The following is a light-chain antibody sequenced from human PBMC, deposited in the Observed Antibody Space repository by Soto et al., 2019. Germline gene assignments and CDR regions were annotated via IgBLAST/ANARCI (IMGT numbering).Light chain of an antibody. Sequence: EIVLTQSPATLSLSPGERATLSCRASQSVSSYLAWYQQKPGQAPRLLIYDASNRATGIPARFSGSGSGTYFTLTISSLEPEDFAVYYCQQRSNSPPTFGQGTRLEIK. V-gene: IGKV3-11*01. CDR1: QSVSSY. J-gene: IGKJ5*01. CDR3: QQRSNSPPT. CDR2: DAS.